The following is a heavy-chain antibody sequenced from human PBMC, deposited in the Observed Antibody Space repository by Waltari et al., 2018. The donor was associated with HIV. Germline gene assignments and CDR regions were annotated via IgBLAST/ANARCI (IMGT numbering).Heavy chain of an antibody. CDR2: IYYSGST. Sequence: QVQLQESGPGLVKPSETLSLTCTVSGGSISSYYWSWIRQPPGKGLEWIGYIYYSGSTNYNPSLKSRVTISVDTSKNQFSLKLSSVTAADTAVYYCARATNDYYDSSGYKGYYFDYWGQGTLVTVSS. J-gene: IGHJ4*02. CDR3: ARATNDYYDSSGYKGYYFDY. CDR1: GGSISSYY. D-gene: IGHD3-22*01. V-gene: IGHV4-59*01.